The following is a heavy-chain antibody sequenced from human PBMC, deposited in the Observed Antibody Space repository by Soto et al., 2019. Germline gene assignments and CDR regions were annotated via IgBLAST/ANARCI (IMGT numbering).Heavy chain of an antibody. Sequence: QITLKESGPTLVKPTQTLTLTCTFSGFSLSNSGVGVGWIRQPPGKALEWLALIYWDDDKRYSPSLKSRLTITKDTSKTQVVLTMTNMDPVDTATYYCAQVFAPLYYDYYYMDVWGNGTTVTVSS. CDR2: IYWDDDK. D-gene: IGHD1-20*01. V-gene: IGHV2-5*02. CDR3: AQVFAPLYYDYYYMDV. J-gene: IGHJ6*03. CDR1: GFSLSNSGVG.